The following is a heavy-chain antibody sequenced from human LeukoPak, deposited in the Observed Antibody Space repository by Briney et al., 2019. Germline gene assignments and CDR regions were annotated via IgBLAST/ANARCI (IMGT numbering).Heavy chain of an antibody. J-gene: IGHJ6*02. CDR2: ISGSGGST. Sequence: GGSLRLSCAASGFTFSSYAMSWVRQAPGKGLEWVSAISGSGGSTYYADSVKGRFTISRDNSKNTLYLQMNSLRAEDTAVYYCAKARIAAAGGYYYYGMDVWGQGTTVTVSS. D-gene: IGHD6-13*01. CDR1: GFTFSSYA. CDR3: AKARIAAAGGYYYYGMDV. V-gene: IGHV3-23*01.